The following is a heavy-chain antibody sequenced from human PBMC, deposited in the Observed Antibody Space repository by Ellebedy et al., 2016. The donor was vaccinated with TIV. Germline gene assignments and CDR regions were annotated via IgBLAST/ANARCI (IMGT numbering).Heavy chain of an antibody. D-gene: IGHD4-17*01. Sequence: AASVKVSCKASGYTFTNYYMHWVRQAPGQGLEWMGIINPSGGRTTYAKKFQGRVTMTRDTSTSTVYMELTSLRSEDTAGYYCARRVTVTERYMDVWGQGTTVTVSS. CDR1: GYTFTNYY. CDR2: INPSGGRT. V-gene: IGHV1-46*01. J-gene: IGHJ6*02. CDR3: ARRVTVTERYMDV.